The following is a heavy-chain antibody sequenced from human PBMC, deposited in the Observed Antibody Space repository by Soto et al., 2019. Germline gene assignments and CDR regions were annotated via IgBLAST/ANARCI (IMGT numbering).Heavy chain of an antibody. CDR1: GFTFSSYG. D-gene: IGHD2-8*01. V-gene: IGHV3-30*18. Sequence: QVQLVESGGGVVQPGRSLRLSCAASGFTFSSYGMHWVRQAPGKGLEWVAVISYDGSNKYYADSVKGRFTISRDNSKNTLYLQMNSLRAEDTAVYYCAKDSHPHDIVLMVYGLPDYWGQGTLVTVSS. CDR2: ISYDGSNK. J-gene: IGHJ4*02. CDR3: AKDSHPHDIVLMVYGLPDY.